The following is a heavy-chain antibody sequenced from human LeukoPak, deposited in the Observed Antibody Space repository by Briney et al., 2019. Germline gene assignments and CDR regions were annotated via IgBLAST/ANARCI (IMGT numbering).Heavy chain of an antibody. D-gene: IGHD6-19*01. Sequence: GRSLRLSCAASGFTFSSYGMHWVRQAPGKGLEWVAVISYDGSNKYYADSVKGRFTISRDNSKNTLYLQMNSLRAEDTAVYYCAKDGVQWLADYYGMDVWGQGTTVTVSS. V-gene: IGHV3-30*18. J-gene: IGHJ6*02. CDR3: AKDGVQWLADYYGMDV. CDR1: GFTFSSYG. CDR2: ISYDGSNK.